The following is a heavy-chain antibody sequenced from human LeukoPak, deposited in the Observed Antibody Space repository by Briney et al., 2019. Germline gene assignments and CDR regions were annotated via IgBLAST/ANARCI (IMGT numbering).Heavy chain of an antibody. J-gene: IGHJ4*02. CDR3: ASNLRHCSGYYAFDY. Sequence: GGSLRLSCAASGFTFSSYWRHWVRQAPGKGLVWVSRINSDGSSTSYADSVKGRFTISRDNAKNTLYLQMNSLRAEDTAVHYCASNLRHCSGYYAFDYWGQGTLVTVSS. CDR2: INSDGSST. D-gene: IGHD3-22*01. CDR1: GFTFSSYW. V-gene: IGHV3-74*01.